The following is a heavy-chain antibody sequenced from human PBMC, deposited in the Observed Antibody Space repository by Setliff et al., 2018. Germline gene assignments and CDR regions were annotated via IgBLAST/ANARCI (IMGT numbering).Heavy chain of an antibody. D-gene: IGHD3-3*01. V-gene: IGHV4-34*01. CDR3: ACSSDYDFWSGYPPALDY. Sequence: LSLTCAVYGGSFSGYYWSWIRQPPGKGLEWIGEINHSGSTNYNPSHKSRVTISVDTSKNQFSLKLSSVTAADTAVYYCACSSDYDFWSGYPPALDYWGQGTLVTVSS. CDR2: INHSGST. J-gene: IGHJ4*02. CDR1: GGSFSGYY.